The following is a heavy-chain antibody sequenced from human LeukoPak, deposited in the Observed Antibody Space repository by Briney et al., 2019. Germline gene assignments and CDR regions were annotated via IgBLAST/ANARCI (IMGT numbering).Heavy chain of an antibody. Sequence: GGSLRLSCAASGFTFSSYAMSWVRQAPGKGLEWVSAISGSGGSTYYADSVKGRFTISRDNSKNTLYLQMNSLRAEDTAVYYCAKDLYGSGSYYNTRGYFQHWGQGTLVTVPS. CDR2: ISGSGGST. J-gene: IGHJ1*01. CDR3: AKDLYGSGSYYNTRGYFQH. CDR1: GFTFSSYA. V-gene: IGHV3-23*01. D-gene: IGHD3-10*01.